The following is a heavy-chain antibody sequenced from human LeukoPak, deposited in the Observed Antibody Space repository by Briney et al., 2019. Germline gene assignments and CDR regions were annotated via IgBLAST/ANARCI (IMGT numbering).Heavy chain of an antibody. D-gene: IGHD3-10*01. CDR2: IYYSGST. CDR3: ARERIRGSGSYYNSIDY. CDR1: GGSISSGDYY. V-gene: IGHV4-30-4*08. J-gene: IGHJ4*02. Sequence: SQTLSLTXTVSGGSISSGDYYWSWIRQPPGKGLERIGYIYYSGSTYYNPSLKSRVTISVDTSKNQFSLKLSSVTAADTAVYYCARERIRGSGSYYNSIDYWGQGTLVTVSS.